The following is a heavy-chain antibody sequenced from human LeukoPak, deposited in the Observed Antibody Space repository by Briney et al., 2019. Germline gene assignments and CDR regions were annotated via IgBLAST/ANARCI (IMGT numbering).Heavy chain of an antibody. V-gene: IGHV1-69*13. CDR2: IIPIFGTA. J-gene: IGHJ4*02. CDR3: ARDDTAGGDSYY. Sequence: SVKVSCKASGGTFSSYAISWVRQAPGQGLEWMGGIIPIFGTANYAQKFQGRVTITANESTSTAYMELSSLRSEDTAVYYCARDDTAGGDSYYWGQGTLVTVSS. CDR1: GGTFSSYA. D-gene: IGHD2-21*02.